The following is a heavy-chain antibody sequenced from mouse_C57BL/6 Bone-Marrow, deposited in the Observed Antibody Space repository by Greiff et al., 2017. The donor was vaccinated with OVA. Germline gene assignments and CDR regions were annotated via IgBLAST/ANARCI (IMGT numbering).Heavy chain of an antibody. CDR1: GYAFTNYL. CDR2: INPGSGGT. CDR3: EKKKRCDV. V-gene: IGHV1-54*01. Sequence: VQLQQSGAELVRPGTSVKVSCKASGYAFTNYLIEWVKQRPGQGLEWIGVINPGSGGTNYNEKFKGKATLTADKSSSTAYMQLSSLTSADSAVYFCEKKKRCDVWGTGTTVTVSS. J-gene: IGHJ1*03.